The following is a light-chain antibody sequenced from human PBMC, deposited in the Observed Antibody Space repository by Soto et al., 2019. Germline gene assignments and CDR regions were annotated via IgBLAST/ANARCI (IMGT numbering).Light chain of an antibody. CDR1: NIGSKN. J-gene: IGLJ2*01. CDR2: RDT. CDR3: QVWDISLVV. V-gene: IGLV3-9*01. Sequence: SYELTQPLSVSVALGQTAKITCGGNNIGSKNVHWYQQKPGQAPVVVIYRDTNRPSGIPERFSGSSSGNTATLTISRAQAGDEADYYCQVWDISLVVFGGGTKLTVL.